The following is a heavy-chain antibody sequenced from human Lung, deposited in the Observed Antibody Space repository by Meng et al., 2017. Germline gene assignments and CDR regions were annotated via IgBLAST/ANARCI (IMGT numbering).Heavy chain of an antibody. CDR2: INRDGTKP. Sequence: EVQFVESGGGLVPPWGSLRLSCAASGFTFTDHWMHWVRRGPGKGLVWVSRINRDGTKPTYADSVKGRFTISRDNAKNTLYLQMNNLRAEDTAFYYCTNDRLNHWGQGALVTVSS. J-gene: IGHJ1*01. D-gene: IGHD1-1*01. V-gene: IGHV3-74*01. CDR1: GFTFTDHW. CDR3: TNDRLNH.